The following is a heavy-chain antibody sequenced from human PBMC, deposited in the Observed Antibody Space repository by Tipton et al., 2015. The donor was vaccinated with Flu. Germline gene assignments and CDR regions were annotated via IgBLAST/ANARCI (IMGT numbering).Heavy chain of an antibody. V-gene: IGHV4-61*01. Sequence: TLSLTCTVSGGSVSSGSYYWSWIRQPPGKGLEWIGYIYYSGSTNYNPSLKSRVTISVDTSKNQFSLKLSSVTAADTAVYYCARDVAELELLGYYGMDVWGQGTTVTVSS. CDR3: ARDVAELELLGYYGMDV. D-gene: IGHD1-7*01. J-gene: IGHJ6*02. CDR2: IYYSGST. CDR1: GGSVSSGSYY.